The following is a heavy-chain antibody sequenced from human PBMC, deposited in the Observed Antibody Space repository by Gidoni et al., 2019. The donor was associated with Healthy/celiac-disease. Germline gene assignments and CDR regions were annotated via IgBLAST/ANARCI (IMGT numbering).Heavy chain of an antibody. D-gene: IGHD3-10*01. Sequence: QVQLVESGGGVVQPGRSLRLSCAASGFTFSSYGMHWVRQAPGKGLEWVAVIWYDGSNKYYADSVKGRFTISRDNSKNTLYLQMNSLRAEDTAVYYCARDSSGSRRRGVDYWGQGTLVTVSS. CDR2: IWYDGSNK. CDR3: ARDSSGSRRRGVDY. J-gene: IGHJ4*02. CDR1: GFTFSSYG. V-gene: IGHV3-33*01.